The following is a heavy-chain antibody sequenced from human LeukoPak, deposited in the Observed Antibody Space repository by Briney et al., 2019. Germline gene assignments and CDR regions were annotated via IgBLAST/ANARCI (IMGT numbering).Heavy chain of an antibody. CDR3: ARSEYSKSIWFDP. CDR2: INPSGGTT. CDR1: GFKFTNFY. Sequence: ASVKISCKASGFKFTNFYFHWVRQAPGQGLEWMGIINPSGGTTTYAQKFQGNITMTRDTSTSTVYMEMTSLTSEDTAVYYCARSEYSKSIWFDPCGLGPLVNGSS. V-gene: IGHV1-46*01. D-gene: IGHD6-6*01. J-gene: IGHJ5*02.